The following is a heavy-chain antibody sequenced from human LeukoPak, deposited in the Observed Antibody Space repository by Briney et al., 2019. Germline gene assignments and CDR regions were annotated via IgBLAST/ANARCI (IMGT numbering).Heavy chain of an antibody. Sequence: GGSLRLSCAASGFTFSTYAMSWVRQAPGKGLEWVSGITTGGSAYYPDSVKGRFAISRDNSKNTLYLQMNSLRDEDTAVYFCAKEVPYTNNWITVDYWGRGTLVTVSS. D-gene: IGHD1-1*01. CDR2: ITTGGSA. J-gene: IGHJ4*02. V-gene: IGHV3-23*01. CDR3: AKEVPYTNNWITVDY. CDR1: GFTFSTYA.